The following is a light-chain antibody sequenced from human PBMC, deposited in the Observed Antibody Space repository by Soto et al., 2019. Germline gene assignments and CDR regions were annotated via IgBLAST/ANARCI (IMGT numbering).Light chain of an antibody. CDR3: QQYGSSHPVT. Sequence: ENLLTQSPDRLSLSQGEEATLSWRAADIINNSNLAWYQQKACQAPRLLIYGASTRATGIPASFSGSGSATDFTLPISRLETADFAVYYCQQYGSSHPVTFGQGTQVDIK. J-gene: IGKJ1*01. CDR2: GAS. V-gene: IGKV3-20*01. CDR1: DIINNSN.